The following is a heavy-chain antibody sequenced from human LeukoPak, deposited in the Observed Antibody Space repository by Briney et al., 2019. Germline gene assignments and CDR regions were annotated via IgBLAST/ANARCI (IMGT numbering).Heavy chain of an antibody. CDR3: AKDSRYDFWSAWTHYFDY. V-gene: IGHV3-23*01. J-gene: IGHJ4*02. CDR1: GFTFSSYA. D-gene: IGHD3-3*01. Sequence: GGSLRLSCAASGFTFSSYAMSWVRQAPGKGLEWVSAISGSGGSTYYADSVKGRFTISRDNSKNTLYLQMNSLRAEDTAVYYCAKDSRYDFWSAWTHYFDYWGQGVLVTVSS. CDR2: ISGSGGST.